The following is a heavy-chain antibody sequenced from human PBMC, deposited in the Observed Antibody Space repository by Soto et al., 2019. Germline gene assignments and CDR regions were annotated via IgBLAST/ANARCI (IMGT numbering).Heavy chain of an antibody. D-gene: IGHD6-19*01. Sequence: QVQLVQSEAEVKEPGSSVKVSCKASGGTFSLYGVNWVRQAPGQGLEWMGGISSVFGAAKYAQRFQGRLSITADQSTGTVYMDLSGLRSDDSAVYYCARDMALAALSHGMDVWGQGTLVTVSS. J-gene: IGHJ6*02. CDR3: ARDMALAALSHGMDV. V-gene: IGHV1-69*01. CDR1: GGTFSLYG. CDR2: ISSVFGAA.